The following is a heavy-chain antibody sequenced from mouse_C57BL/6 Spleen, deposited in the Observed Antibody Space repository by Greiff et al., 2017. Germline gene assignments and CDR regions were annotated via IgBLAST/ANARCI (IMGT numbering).Heavy chain of an antibody. D-gene: IGHD1-1*02. Sequence: VKLMESGPELVKPGASVKISCKASGYAFSSSWMNWVKQRPGQGLEWIGRIYPGDGDTNYNGKFKGKATLTADKSSSTAYMQLSSLTSEDSAVYFDARSWSDYYAMDYWGQGTSVTVSS. V-gene: IGHV1-82*01. CDR2: IYPGDGDT. CDR1: GYAFSSSW. J-gene: IGHJ4*01. CDR3: ARSWSDYYAMDY.